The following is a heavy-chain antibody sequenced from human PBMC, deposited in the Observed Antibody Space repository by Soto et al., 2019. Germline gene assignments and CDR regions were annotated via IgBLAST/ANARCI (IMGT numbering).Heavy chain of an antibody. CDR1: GYTFTSYG. V-gene: IGHV1-69*13. Sequence: QVQLVQSGAEVKKPGASVKVSCTASGYTFTSYGISWVRQAPGQGIEWMGGIIPICGTANYAQKFQGRVTITADESTSTAYMELSSLRSEDTAVYYCARGEFRFDPWGQGTLVTVSS. D-gene: IGHD2-21*01. CDR2: IIPICGTA. CDR3: ARGEFRFDP. J-gene: IGHJ5*02.